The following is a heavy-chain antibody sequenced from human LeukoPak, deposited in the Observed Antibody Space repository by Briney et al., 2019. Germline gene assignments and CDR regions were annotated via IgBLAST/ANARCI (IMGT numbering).Heavy chain of an antibody. D-gene: IGHD6-19*01. CDR1: GFTFDDYA. Sequence: GGSLRLSCTASGFTFDDYAMHWVRQPPGKGLEWVSGISWNSGTIDYADSVRGRFTISRDNAKNSLYLQMDSLRVEDTAFYYCAKDNRRHYTSGPNPDSLHWGQGALVTVSS. J-gene: IGHJ4*02. CDR2: ISWNSGTI. V-gene: IGHV3-9*01. CDR3: AKDNRRHYTSGPNPDSLH.